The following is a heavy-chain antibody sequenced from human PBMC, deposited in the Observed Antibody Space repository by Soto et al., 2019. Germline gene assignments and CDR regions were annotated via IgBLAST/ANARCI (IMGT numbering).Heavy chain of an antibody. CDR3: ARHEGGSYYLQQVYYFYY. V-gene: IGHV4-39*01. CDR2: IYYSGST. D-gene: IGHD1-26*01. Sequence: QLQLQESGPGLVKPSETLSLTCTVSGGSISISSYYWGWIRQPPGKGLEWIGSIYYSGSTHYNPSLKSRVTISVDTSKNQFSLKLSSVTAADTAVYYCARHEGGSYYLQQVYYFYYWGQGTLVTVSS. J-gene: IGHJ4*02. CDR1: GGSISISSYY.